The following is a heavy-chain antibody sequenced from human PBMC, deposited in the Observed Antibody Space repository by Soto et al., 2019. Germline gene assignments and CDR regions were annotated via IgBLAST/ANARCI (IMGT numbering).Heavy chain of an antibody. CDR1: GGSFSGYY. Sequence: SETLSLTCAVYGGSFSGYYWSWIRQPPGKGLEWIGEINHSGSTNYNPSLKSRVTISVDTSKNQFSLKLSSVTAADTAVYYCARFGIVVVPAAIRWFDPWGQGTLVTVSS. J-gene: IGHJ5*02. V-gene: IGHV4-34*01. D-gene: IGHD2-2*01. CDR2: INHSGST. CDR3: ARFGIVVVPAAIRWFDP.